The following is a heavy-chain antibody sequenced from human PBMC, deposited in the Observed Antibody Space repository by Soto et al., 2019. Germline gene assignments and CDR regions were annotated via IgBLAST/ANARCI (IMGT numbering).Heavy chain of an antibody. CDR1: GGSVSSGSYY. CDR2: IYYSGST. V-gene: IGHV4-61*01. CDR3: ARAFGVPNVLRFLEWQEYYFDY. Sequence: SETLSLTCTVSGGSVSSGSYYWSWIRQPPGKGLEWNGYIYYSGSTNYNPSLKCRVTISVDTSKNQFSLKLSSVTAADTAVYYCARAFGVPNVLRFLEWQEYYFDYWGQGTLVTVSS. D-gene: IGHD3-3*01. J-gene: IGHJ4*02.